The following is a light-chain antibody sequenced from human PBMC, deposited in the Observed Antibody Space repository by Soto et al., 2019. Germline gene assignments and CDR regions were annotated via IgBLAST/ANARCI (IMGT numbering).Light chain of an antibody. CDR1: QNIRNG. Sequence: DIQMTQSPSTLSASVGDRVTITCRASQNIRNGMAWFQQRPGKAPKLLIYEASTLESGVPTRFSGSGFGTEFTLTISSLQPDDIATYYCQRNTTSSWTFGQGTKVDIK. CDR3: QRNTTSSWT. CDR2: EAS. J-gene: IGKJ1*01. V-gene: IGKV1-5*03.